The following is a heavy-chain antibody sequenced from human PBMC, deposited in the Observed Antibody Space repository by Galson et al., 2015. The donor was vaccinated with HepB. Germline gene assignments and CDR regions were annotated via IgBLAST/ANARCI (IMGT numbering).Heavy chain of an antibody. V-gene: IGHV3-30*18. CDR2: ISYDGSNK. CDR1: GFTFSSYG. CDR3: AKDLVRGTMGEASY. Sequence: SLRLSCAASGFTFSSYGMHWVRQAPGKGLEWVAVISYDGSNKYYADSVKGRFTISRDNSKNTLYLQMNSLRAEDTAVYYCAKDLVRGTMGEASYWGQGTLVTVTS. D-gene: IGHD3-16*01. J-gene: IGHJ4*02.